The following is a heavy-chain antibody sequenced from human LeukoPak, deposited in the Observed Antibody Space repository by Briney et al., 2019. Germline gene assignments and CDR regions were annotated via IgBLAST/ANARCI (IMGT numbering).Heavy chain of an antibody. CDR3: AREFYDGDYRAEYFQH. CDR2: IYTNGRT. J-gene: IGHJ1*01. CDR1: GGSISSGTYY. Sequence: SETLSLTCTVSGGSISSGTYYWSWIRQPAGKGLEWIGRIYTNGRTNYNPSLKSRVTISVDTSKNQFSLKLSSVTAADTAVYYCAREFYDGDYRAEYFQHWGQGTLVTVSS. V-gene: IGHV4-61*02. D-gene: IGHD4-17*01.